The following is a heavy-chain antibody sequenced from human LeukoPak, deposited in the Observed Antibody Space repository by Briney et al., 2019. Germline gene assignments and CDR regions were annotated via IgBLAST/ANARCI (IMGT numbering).Heavy chain of an antibody. CDR3: AKGIQWELPIDY. CDR2: ISRSGGST. J-gene: IGHJ4*02. D-gene: IGHD4-23*01. V-gene: IGHV3-23*01. Sequence: PGGSLRLSCAASGFTFSSYAMTWVRQASGKGLEWVSAISRSGGSTYYADSVKGRLTISRDSSKNTLYLQMNSLRAEDTAVYYCAKGIQWELPIDYWGQGTLVTVSS. CDR1: GFTFSSYA.